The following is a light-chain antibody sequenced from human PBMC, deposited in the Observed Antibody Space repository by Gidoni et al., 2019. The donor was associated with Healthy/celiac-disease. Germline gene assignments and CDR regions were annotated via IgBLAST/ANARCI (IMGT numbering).Light chain of an antibody. J-gene: IGKJ2*01. Sequence: DIQMTQSPSSLSASLGDRVTITCRASQSISSYLNWYQQKPGKAPKLLIYAASSLQSGVPSRFSGSGSGTDFTLTISSLQPEDFATYYCQQSYSTPFYTFGQGTKLEIK. CDR3: QQSYSTPFYT. CDR2: AAS. V-gene: IGKV1-39*01. CDR1: QSISSY.